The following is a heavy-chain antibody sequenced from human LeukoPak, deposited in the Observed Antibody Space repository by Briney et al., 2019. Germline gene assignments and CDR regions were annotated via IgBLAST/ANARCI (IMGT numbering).Heavy chain of an antibody. CDR3: ARGSRNMDV. Sequence: GGSLRLSCAAFGLTFSSNWMSWVRQAPGRGLEWVANINEDGSGRYHVDSVKGRFTISRDNAKNSLYLEMNSLRAEDTAVYYCARGSRNMDVWGQGTTVTVSS. V-gene: IGHV3-7*01. CDR2: INEDGSGR. J-gene: IGHJ6*02. CDR1: GLTFSSNW.